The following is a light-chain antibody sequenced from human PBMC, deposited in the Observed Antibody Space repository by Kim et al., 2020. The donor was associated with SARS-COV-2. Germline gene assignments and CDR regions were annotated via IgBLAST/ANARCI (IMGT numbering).Light chain of an antibody. Sequence: SYELTQPPSVSVSPGQTASITCSGDKLGDKYACWYQQKPGQSPVLVIYPDSKRPSGIPERFSGSNSGNTATLTISGTQAMDEADDYCQAWDSSTVV. J-gene: IGLJ2*01. CDR3: QAWDSSTVV. CDR2: PDS. V-gene: IGLV3-1*01. CDR1: KLGDKY.